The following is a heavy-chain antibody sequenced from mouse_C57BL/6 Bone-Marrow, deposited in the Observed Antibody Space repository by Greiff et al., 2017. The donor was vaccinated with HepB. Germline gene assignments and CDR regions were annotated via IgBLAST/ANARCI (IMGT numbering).Heavy chain of an antibody. Sequence: VQRVESDAELVKPGASVKISCKVSGYTFTDHTIHWMKQRPEQGLEWIGYIYPRDGSTKYNEKFKGKATLTADKSSSTAYMQLNSLTSEDSAVYFCARGRVSTMVTTGDWFAYWGQGTLVTVSA. CDR1: GYTFTDHT. V-gene: IGHV1-78*01. CDR3: ARGRVSTMVTTGDWFAY. J-gene: IGHJ3*01. CDR2: IYPRDGST. D-gene: IGHD2-2*01.